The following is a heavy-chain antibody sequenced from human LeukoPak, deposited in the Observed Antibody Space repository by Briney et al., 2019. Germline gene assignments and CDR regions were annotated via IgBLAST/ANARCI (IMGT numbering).Heavy chain of an antibody. D-gene: IGHD5-24*01. CDR2: ISYDGSNK. Sequence: PGGSLRLSCAASGFTFSSYAMHWVRQAPGKGLEWVAVISYDGSNKKYGDSVKGRFTISRDNSKNTLDLQMNSLRAEDTAVYYCARGAARTVEVATIISFEYWGQGTLVTVSS. CDR3: ARGAARTVEVATIISFEY. J-gene: IGHJ4*02. V-gene: IGHV3-30*04. CDR1: GFTFSSYA.